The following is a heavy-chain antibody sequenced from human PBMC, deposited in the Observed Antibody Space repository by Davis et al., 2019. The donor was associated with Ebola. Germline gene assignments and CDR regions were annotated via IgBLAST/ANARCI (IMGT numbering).Heavy chain of an antibody. CDR3: ARSSGYSGHDSGDFDY. CDR2: ISAYNGNT. D-gene: IGHD5-12*01. CDR1: GYTFTSYG. V-gene: IGHV1-18*01. Sequence: ASVKVSCKASGYTFTSYGISWVRQAPGQGLEWMGWISAYNGNTNYAQKLQGRVTMTTDTSTSTAYMELRSLRSDDTAVYYCARSSGYSGHDSGDFDYWGQGTLVTVSS. J-gene: IGHJ4*02.